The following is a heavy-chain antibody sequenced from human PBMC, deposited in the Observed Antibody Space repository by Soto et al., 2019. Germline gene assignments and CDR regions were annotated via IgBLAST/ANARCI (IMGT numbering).Heavy chain of an antibody. V-gene: IGHV3-30-3*01. D-gene: IGHD4-4*01. Sequence: QVQLVESGGGVVQPGRSLRLSCAASGFTFSSYAMHWVRQAPGKGLEWVAVISYDGSNKYYADSVKGRFTISRDNSKKTLYLQMNSLRAEDTAVYYCARAVTTVTTSGMDVWGQGTTVTVSS. CDR2: ISYDGSNK. CDR3: ARAVTTVTTSGMDV. J-gene: IGHJ6*02. CDR1: GFTFSSYA.